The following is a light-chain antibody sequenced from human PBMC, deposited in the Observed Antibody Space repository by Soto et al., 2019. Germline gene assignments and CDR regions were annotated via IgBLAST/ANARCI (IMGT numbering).Light chain of an antibody. Sequence: QSVLTQPPSVSAAPGQTVTISCSGSTSNIGNNYVSWYQQLPETAPKLLIYQNNWRPSGIPDRFSGSKSGTSATLGITGLQTGDEADYYCGTWDSSLSSYVFGSGTKLTVL. CDR2: QNN. CDR3: GTWDSSLSSYV. CDR1: TSNIGNNY. J-gene: IGLJ1*01. V-gene: IGLV1-51*02.